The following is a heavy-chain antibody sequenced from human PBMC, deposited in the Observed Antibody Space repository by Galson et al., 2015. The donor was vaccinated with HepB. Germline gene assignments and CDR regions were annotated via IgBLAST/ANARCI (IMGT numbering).Heavy chain of an antibody. J-gene: IGHJ5*02. D-gene: IGHD2-2*01. Sequence: SVKVSCKASGYTFTSYGISWVRQAPGQGLEWMGWISAYNGNTNYAQKLQGRVTMTTDTSTSTAYMELRSLRSDDTAVYYCARDWDIVVKGGGRFDPWGQGTLVTVSS. CDR3: ARDWDIVVKGGGRFDP. V-gene: IGHV1-18*04. CDR1: GYTFTSYG. CDR2: ISAYNGNT.